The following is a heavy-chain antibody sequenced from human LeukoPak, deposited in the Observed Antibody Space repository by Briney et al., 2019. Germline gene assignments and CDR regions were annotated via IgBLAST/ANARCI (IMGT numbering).Heavy chain of an antibody. CDR2: ISAYNGNT. CDR3: ARENTLVRGINYYYYYYLDV. J-gene: IGHJ6*03. D-gene: IGHD3-10*01. V-gene: IGHV1-18*01. CDR1: GYTFTSYG. Sequence: ASVEVSCKASGYTFTSYGISWVRQAPGQGLEWMGWISAYNGNTNYAQKLQGRVTMTTDTSTSTAYMELRRLRSDDTAVYYCARENTLVRGINYYYYYYLDVWGKGTTVTVPS.